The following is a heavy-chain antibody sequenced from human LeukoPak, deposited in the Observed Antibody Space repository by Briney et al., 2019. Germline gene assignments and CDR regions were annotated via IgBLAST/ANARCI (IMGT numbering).Heavy chain of an antibody. Sequence: PGGSLRLSCAASGFTFSSYEMNCVRQAPGKGREGVSYISSSCSTIYYADSVKGRFTISRDNAKNSLYLQMNSLRAEDTAVYYCARDSWTDYYGSGSPSDGMDVWGQGTTVTVSS. CDR3: ARDSWTDYYGSGSPSDGMDV. J-gene: IGHJ6*02. D-gene: IGHD3-10*01. V-gene: IGHV3-48*03. CDR2: ISSSCSTI. CDR1: GFTFSSYE.